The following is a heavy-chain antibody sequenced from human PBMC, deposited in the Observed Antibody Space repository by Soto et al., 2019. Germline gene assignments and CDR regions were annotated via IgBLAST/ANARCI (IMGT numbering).Heavy chain of an antibody. D-gene: IGHD3-3*01. V-gene: IGHV3-11*01. CDR1: GFTFSDYY. CDR2: IDSSGTIR. J-gene: IGHJ6*02. Sequence: QVQLVESGGALVKPAGSLRLSCAGSGFTFSDYYINWIRQAPGEGLEWISYIDSSGTIRYYADSVRGPCTIPRDIARNSVYLQMSSLRAEDTAVYYCATLPIIGVVTDVWGQGTTVTVA. CDR3: ATLPIIGVVTDV.